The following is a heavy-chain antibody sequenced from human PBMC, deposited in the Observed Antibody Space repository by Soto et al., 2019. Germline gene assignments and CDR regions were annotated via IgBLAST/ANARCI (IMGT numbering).Heavy chain of an antibody. D-gene: IGHD1-26*01. Sequence: ASVKVCCETSGYTFTAYHIRWVRQAPEQGLEWMGWINPKSGGANYAQKFEGRVTMTRYTSISTVYMELSRLGSDDTALYYCARDYSGHGMDVWGQGTTVTLSS. CDR1: GYTFTAYH. J-gene: IGHJ6*02. CDR3: ARDYSGHGMDV. CDR2: INPKSGGA. V-gene: IGHV1-2*02.